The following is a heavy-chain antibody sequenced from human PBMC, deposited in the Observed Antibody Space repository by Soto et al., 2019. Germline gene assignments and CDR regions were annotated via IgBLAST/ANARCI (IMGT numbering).Heavy chain of an antibody. J-gene: IGHJ4*02. CDR3: AKAPIWSGYYFDY. V-gene: IGHV3-33*06. CDR1: GFTFSNYG. D-gene: IGHD3-3*01. Sequence: LRLSCAASGFTFSNYGMHWVRQAPGKGLEWVAVIWYDGSTEIYADSVKGRFTISKDNSKNTLYLQMNSLRAEDTAVYYCAKAPIWSGYYFDYWGQGTLVTVSS. CDR2: IWYDGSTE.